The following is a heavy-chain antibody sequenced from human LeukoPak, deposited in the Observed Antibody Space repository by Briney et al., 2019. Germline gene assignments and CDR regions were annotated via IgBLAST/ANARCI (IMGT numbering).Heavy chain of an antibody. Sequence: GRSLRLSCAASGFTFSSYAMSWVRQAPGKGPEWVSAIRGTGDSTYYADSVKGRFTISRDNSKNTLYLQMNSLRAEDTAVYYCAKDGGAGDCSSTRCYFGYWGQGNLVTVSS. CDR2: IRGTGDST. CDR1: GFTFSSYA. D-gene: IGHD2-2*01. V-gene: IGHV3-23*01. J-gene: IGHJ4*02. CDR3: AKDGGAGDCSSTRCYFGY.